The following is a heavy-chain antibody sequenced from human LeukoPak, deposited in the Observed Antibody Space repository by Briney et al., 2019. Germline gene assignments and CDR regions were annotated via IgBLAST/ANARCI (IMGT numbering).Heavy chain of an antibody. CDR2: IRYDGSNK. D-gene: IGHD3-10*01. Sequence: PGGSLRLSCAASGFTFSSYGMHWVRQAPGKGLDWVAFIRYDGSNKYYADSVKGRFTISRDNSKNTLYLQMNSLRAEDTAVYYCARDGRMVRGVNHYYYMDVWGKGTTVTISS. CDR1: GFTFSSYG. V-gene: IGHV3-30*02. CDR3: ARDGRMVRGVNHYYYMDV. J-gene: IGHJ6*03.